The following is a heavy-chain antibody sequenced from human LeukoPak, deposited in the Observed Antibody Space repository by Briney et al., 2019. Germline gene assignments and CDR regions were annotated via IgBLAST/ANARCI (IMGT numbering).Heavy chain of an antibody. CDR1: GGSISSYY. D-gene: IGHD3-3*01. CDR3: ARHGTPRGYYDFWSGPTENWFDP. V-gene: IGHV4-59*08. Sequence: SETLSLTCTVSGGSISSYYWSWIRQPPGKGLEWIGYIYYSGSTNYNPSLKSRVTISVDTSKNQFSLKLSSVTAADAAVYYCARHGTPRGYYDFWSGPTENWFDPWGQGTLVTVSS. CDR2: IYYSGST. J-gene: IGHJ5*02.